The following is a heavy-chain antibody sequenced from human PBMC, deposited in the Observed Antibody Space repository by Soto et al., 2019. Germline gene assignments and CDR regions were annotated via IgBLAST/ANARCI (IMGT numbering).Heavy chain of an antibody. V-gene: IGHV4-39*01. CDR1: GGSISSSSYY. CDR3: ARHNGPACDI. J-gene: IGHJ3*02. Sequence: QLQLQESGPGLVKPSETLSLTCTVSGGSISSSSYYWGWIRQPPGKGLEWIGSIYYSGSTYYNPSPTSRVTISVDTSKNQCSLKLSSVTAADTAVYYCARHNGPACDIWGQGTMVTVSS. CDR2: IYYSGST. D-gene: IGHD2-8*01.